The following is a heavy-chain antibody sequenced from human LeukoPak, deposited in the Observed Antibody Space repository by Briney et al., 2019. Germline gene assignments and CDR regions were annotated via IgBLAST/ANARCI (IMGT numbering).Heavy chain of an antibody. CDR2: IYPGDSDT. CDR3: ATSPVFEAGYYFDS. CDR1: GYSFTSYW. V-gene: IGHV5-51*01. J-gene: IGHJ4*02. D-gene: IGHD3-3*01. Sequence: GESLKISFKGSGYSFTSYWIGWVRQIPGKGLEWMGIIYPGDSDTRYSPSFQGQVTISAHKSISTAYLQWSSLKASDTAMYYCATSPVFEAGYYFDSWGQGTLVTVSS.